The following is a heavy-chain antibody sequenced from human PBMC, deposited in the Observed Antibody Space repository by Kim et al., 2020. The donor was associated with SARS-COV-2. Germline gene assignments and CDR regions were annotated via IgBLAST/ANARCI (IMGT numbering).Heavy chain of an antibody. CDR3: ARVDSSGY. V-gene: IGHV3-74*01. D-gene: IGHD6-25*01. Sequence: GSSTTYADFVKGRFTISRDNAKNTLYLQMNSLRPEDTAVYYCARVDSSGYWGQGTLVTVSS. J-gene: IGHJ4*02. CDR2: GSST.